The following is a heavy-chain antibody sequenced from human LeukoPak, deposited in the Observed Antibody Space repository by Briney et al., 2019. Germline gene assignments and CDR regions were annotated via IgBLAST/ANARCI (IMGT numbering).Heavy chain of an antibody. CDR1: GFTFSSYS. V-gene: IGHV3-21*01. J-gene: IGHJ5*02. CDR2: ISSSSSYI. CDR3: ARALGENWFDP. Sequence: GGSLRLSCGASGFTFSSYSMNWVRQAPGKGLEWVSSISSSSSYIYYADSVKGRFTISRDNAKNSLYLQMNSLRAEDTAVYYCARALGENWFDPWGQGTLVTVSS. D-gene: IGHD3-10*01.